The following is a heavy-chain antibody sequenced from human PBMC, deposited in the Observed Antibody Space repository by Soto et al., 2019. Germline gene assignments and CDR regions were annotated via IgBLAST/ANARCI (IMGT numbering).Heavy chain of an antibody. CDR1: GGSISSYY. Sequence: SETLSLTCTVSGGSISSYYWSWIRQPPGKGLEWIGYIYYSGSTNYNPSLKSRVTISVDTSKNQFSLKLSSVTAADTAVYYCARTGREYSGYEGDAFDIWGQGTMVTVSS. CDR2: IYYSGST. J-gene: IGHJ3*02. D-gene: IGHD5-12*01. V-gene: IGHV4-59*01. CDR3: ARTGREYSGYEGDAFDI.